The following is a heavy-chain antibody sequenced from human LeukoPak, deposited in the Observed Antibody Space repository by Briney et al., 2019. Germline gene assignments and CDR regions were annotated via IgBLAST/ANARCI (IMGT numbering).Heavy chain of an antibody. D-gene: IGHD3-10*02. CDR3: AELGITMIGGV. V-gene: IGHV3-48*04. J-gene: IGHJ6*04. CDR1: GFTFNTYG. CDR2: VSGSSGSTI. Sequence: PGGSLRLSCAASGFTFNTYGMSWVRQAPGKGLEWVSSVSGSSGSTIYYADSVKGRFTISRDNAKNSLYLQMNSLRAEDTAVYYCAELGITMIGGVWGKGTTVTISS.